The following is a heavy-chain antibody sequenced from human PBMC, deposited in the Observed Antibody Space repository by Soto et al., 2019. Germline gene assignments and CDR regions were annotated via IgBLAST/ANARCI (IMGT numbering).Heavy chain of an antibody. Sequence: QVQLVQSGAEVKKPGASVKVSCKASGYTFTSYGISWVRQAPGQGLEWMGGISAYIGNTNYAQKLQGRVTMTTDTSTSTDYMELRSLRSDDTAVYYCALVEYSSTSGLYYLGQGTLVTVSS. CDR1: GYTFTSYG. CDR2: ISAYIGNT. D-gene: IGHD6-6*01. J-gene: IGHJ4*02. V-gene: IGHV1-18*04. CDR3: ALVEYSSTSGLYY.